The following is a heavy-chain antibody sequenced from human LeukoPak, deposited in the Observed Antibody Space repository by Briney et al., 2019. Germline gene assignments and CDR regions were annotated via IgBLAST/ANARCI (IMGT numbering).Heavy chain of an antibody. D-gene: IGHD3-10*01. V-gene: IGHV1-8*02. J-gene: IGHJ6*03. Sequence: ASVKVSCKTSGYSFIDYYIHWVRQAPGQGLEWMGWMNPNSGNTGYAQKFQGRVTMTRNTSISTAYMELSSLRSEDTAVYYCARVRFGYYYYYMDVWGKGTTVTISS. CDR3: ARVRFGYYYYYMDV. CDR2: MNPNSGNT. CDR1: GYSFIDYY.